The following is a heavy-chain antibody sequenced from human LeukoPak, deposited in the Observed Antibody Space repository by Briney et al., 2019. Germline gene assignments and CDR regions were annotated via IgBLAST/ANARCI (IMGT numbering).Heavy chain of an antibody. CDR2: IYYNEFT. CDR1: GGSISSSSYY. D-gene: IGHD4-17*01. J-gene: IGHJ6*03. Sequence: PSETLSLTCTVSGGSISSSSYYGSWIRQPPGKGLEWIGYIYYNEFTNYNPSLKSRVTISVDTSKNQFSLKLSSVTAADTAVYYCARDDFGGYGMNYYYYMDVWGKGTTVTVSS. V-gene: IGHV4-61*01. CDR3: ARDDFGGYGMNYYYYMDV.